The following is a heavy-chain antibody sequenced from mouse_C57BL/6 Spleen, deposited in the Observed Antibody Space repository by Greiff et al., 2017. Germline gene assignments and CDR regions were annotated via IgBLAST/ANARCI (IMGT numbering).Heavy chain of an antibody. J-gene: IGHJ1*03. Sequence: VQLKQSGPELVKPGASVKMSCKASGYSFTGYYMNWVKQSPEKSLEWIGEINPSTGGTTDNQKFKAKATLTVDKSSSTAYMQLTSLTSEDSAVYYCARRGYGSSYWYFDVWGTGTTVTVSS. V-gene: IGHV1-42*01. CDR2: INPSTGGT. CDR1: GYSFTGYY. D-gene: IGHD1-1*01. CDR3: ARRGYGSSYWYFDV.